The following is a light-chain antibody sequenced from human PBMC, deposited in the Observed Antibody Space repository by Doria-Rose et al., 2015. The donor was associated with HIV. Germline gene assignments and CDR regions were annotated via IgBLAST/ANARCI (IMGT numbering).Light chain of an antibody. V-gene: IGKV3-20*01. J-gene: IGKJ1*01. CDR3: HQYGTSWT. CDR2: DGS. CDR1: QSFSSTY. Sequence: TQSPGTLSLSPEERATLSCRASQSFSSTYLAWYQQKPGQAPSLLIYDGSTRATGIPDRFSASGSGTDLTLTINRLEPEDFALYYCHQYGTSWTFGQGTKVEI.